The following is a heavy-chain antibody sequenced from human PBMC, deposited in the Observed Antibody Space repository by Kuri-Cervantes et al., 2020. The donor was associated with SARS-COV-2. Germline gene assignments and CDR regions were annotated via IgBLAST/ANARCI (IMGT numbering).Heavy chain of an antibody. D-gene: IGHD3-22*01. CDR3: ALGYWGSGYPRYYYYMDV. V-gene: IGHV1-69*13. CDR1: DGTFFSYA. CDR2: FAPIFGKT. J-gene: IGHJ6*03. Sequence: SVKVSCKASDGTFFSYAISWVRQAPGQGREWMGGFAPIFGKTDYAQKFQGRVTMTADESTNTAYMELSSLRSEDTAVYYCALGYWGSGYPRYYYYMDVWGKGTTVTVSS.